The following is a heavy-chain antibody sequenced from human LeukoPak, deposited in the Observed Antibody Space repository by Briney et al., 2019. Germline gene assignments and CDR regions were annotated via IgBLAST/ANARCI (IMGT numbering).Heavy chain of an antibody. CDR3: ARDRPDGGVGDFDH. CDR2: IYTDGST. CDR1: GFTVSGHY. V-gene: IGHV3-66*01. D-gene: IGHD3-16*01. J-gene: IGHJ4*02. Sequence: GGSLRLSCVASGFTVSGHYMSWVRQAPGKGLEWVSAIYTDGSTYYAGSVKGRFTISRDNSENTLYLQMNSLRVEGTAVYYCARDRPDGGVGDFDHWGQGTLVTVSS.